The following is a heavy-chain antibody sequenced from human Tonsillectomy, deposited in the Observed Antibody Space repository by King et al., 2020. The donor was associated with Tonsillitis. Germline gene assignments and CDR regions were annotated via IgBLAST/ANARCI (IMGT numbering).Heavy chain of an antibody. D-gene: IGHD3-10*01. CDR1: GFTVSSNY. CDR2: TYSGGGT. Sequence: VQLVESGGGLIQPGGSLRLSCAASGFTVSSNYMSWVRQAPGKGLEWVSITYSGGGTYYADSVKGRFTISRDNSKNTLYLQMNSLRADDTAVYYRARDEMIRGAAYYYYGMDVWGQGTTVTVSS. CDR3: ARDEMIRGAAYYYYGMDV. V-gene: IGHV3-53*01. J-gene: IGHJ6*02.